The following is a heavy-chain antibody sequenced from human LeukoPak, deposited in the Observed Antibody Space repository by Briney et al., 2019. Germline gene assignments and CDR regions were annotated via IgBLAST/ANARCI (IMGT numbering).Heavy chain of an antibody. D-gene: IGHD5-18*01. V-gene: IGHV4-38-2*02. J-gene: IGHJ5*02. CDR3: ARDHVDTAMVPTLIPHNWFDP. CDR2: IYYSGST. Sequence: SETLSLTCTVSGYSINSGYYWVWIRQPPGKGLEWIGSIYYSGSTYYNPSLKSRVTISVDTSKNQFSLKLSSVTAADTAVYYCARDHVDTAMVPTLIPHNWFDPWGQGTLVTVSS. CDR1: GYSINSGYY.